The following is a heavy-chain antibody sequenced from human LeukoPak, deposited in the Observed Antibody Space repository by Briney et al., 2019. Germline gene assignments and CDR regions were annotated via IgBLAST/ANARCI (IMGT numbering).Heavy chain of an antibody. J-gene: IGHJ4*02. CDR2: INPSGGST. V-gene: IGHV1-46*01. CDR1: GYTFTSYY. CDR3: ARALTRYCSSTSCYLGYFDY. Sequence: AXVKVSCKASGYTFTSYYMHWVRQAPGQGLEGMGIINPSGGSTNYAQKFQGRVTITADESTSTAYMELSSLRSEDTAVYYCARALTRYCSSTSCYLGYFDYWGQGTLVTVSS. D-gene: IGHD2-2*01.